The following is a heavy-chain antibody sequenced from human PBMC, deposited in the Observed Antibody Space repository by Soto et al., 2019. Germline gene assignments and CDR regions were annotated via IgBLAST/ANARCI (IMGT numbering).Heavy chain of an antibody. Sequence: SETLSLTCAVSGGSISSSNWWSWVRQPPGKGLEWIGEIYHSGSTNYNPSLKSRVTISVGKSKNQFSLKLSSVTAADTAVYYCARMIVVAKYYGMDVWGQGTTVTVSS. D-gene: IGHD3-22*01. V-gene: IGHV4-4*02. CDR3: ARMIVVAKYYGMDV. CDR1: GGSISSSNW. J-gene: IGHJ6*02. CDR2: IYHSGST.